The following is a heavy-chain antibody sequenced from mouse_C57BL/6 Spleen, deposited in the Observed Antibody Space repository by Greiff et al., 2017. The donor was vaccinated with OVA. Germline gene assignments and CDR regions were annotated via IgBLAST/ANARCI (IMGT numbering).Heavy chain of an antibody. CDR1: GYAFSSSW. D-gene: IGHD1-1*01. V-gene: IGHV1-82*01. J-gene: IGHJ1*03. CDR3: ARGITTECFDV. Sequence: QVQLQQSGPELVKPGASVKISCKASGYAFSSSWMNWVKQRPGKGLEWIGRIYPGDGDTNYNGKFKGKATLTADKSSSTAYMQLSSLTSEDSAVYFCARGITTECFDVWGTGTTVTVSS. CDR2: IYPGDGDT.